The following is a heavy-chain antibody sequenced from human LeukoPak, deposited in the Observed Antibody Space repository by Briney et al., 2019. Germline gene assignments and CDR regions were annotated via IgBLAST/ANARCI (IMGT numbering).Heavy chain of an antibody. J-gene: IGHJ4*02. CDR1: GFTFSSYW. D-gene: IGHD6-13*01. Sequence: GGSLRLSCAASGFTFSSYWMSWVRQAPGKGLEWVANIKQDGSEKYYVDSVKGRFTISRDNDKNLVHLQMNSLRAEDTAVYYCARGGGMRSWYDFDYWGQGTLVTVSS. CDR3: ARGGGMRSWYDFDY. CDR2: IKQDGSEK. V-gene: IGHV3-7*04.